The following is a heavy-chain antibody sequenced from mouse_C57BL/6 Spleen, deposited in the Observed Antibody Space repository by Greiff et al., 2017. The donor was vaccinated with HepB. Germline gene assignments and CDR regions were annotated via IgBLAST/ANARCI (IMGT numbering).Heavy chain of an antibody. CDR3: ARWGTTAV. Sequence: VQLQQPGAELVKPGASVKLSCKASGYTFTSYWMQWVKQRPGQGLEWIGEIDPSDSYTNYNQKFKGKATLTVDTSSSTAYMQLSSLTSEDSAVYYCARWGTTAVWGQGTTLTVSS. J-gene: IGHJ2*01. CDR2: IDPSDSYT. V-gene: IGHV1-50*01. D-gene: IGHD1-2*01. CDR1: GYTFTSYW.